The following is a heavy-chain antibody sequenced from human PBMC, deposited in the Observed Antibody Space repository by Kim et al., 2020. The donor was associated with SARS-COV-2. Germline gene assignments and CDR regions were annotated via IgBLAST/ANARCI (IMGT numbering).Heavy chain of an antibody. D-gene: IGHD3-10*01. J-gene: IGHJ6*02. V-gene: IGHV4-31*02. CDR3: ASYGRKRYYYYGMDV. Sequence: PSLKSRVTISVDTSKNQFPLKLSSVTAADTAVYYCASYGRKRYYYYGMDVWGQGTTVTVSS.